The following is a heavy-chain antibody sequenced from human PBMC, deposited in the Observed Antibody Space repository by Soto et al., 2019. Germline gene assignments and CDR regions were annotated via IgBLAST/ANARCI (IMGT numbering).Heavy chain of an antibody. Sequence: SETLSLTCAVYGGSFSGYYWSWIRQPPGKGLEWIGEINHSGSTNYNPSLKSRVTISVDTSKNQFSLKLSSVTAADTAVYYCARGDRSNWFDPWGQGTLVTVS. V-gene: IGHV4-34*01. CDR1: GGSFSGYY. CDR3: ARGDRSNWFDP. CDR2: INHSGST. J-gene: IGHJ5*02.